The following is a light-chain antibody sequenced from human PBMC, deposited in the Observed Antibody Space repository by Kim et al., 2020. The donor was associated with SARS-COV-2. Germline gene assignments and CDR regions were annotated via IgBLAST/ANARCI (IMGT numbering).Light chain of an antibody. CDR2: GTP. Sequence: PGEKATLSCRARQGVRSDYVAWYAQTPGQAHGPHIYGTPRGHRDIPDRFRGCVSGTDFTLPIRSLVREVFAVYYCQLYSIPPSYTFRQETKLDFK. CDR1: QGVRSDY. CDR3: QLYSIPPSYT. J-gene: IGKJ2*01. V-gene: IGKV3-20*01.